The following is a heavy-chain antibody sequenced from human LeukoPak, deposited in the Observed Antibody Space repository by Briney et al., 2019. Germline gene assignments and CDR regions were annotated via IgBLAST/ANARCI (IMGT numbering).Heavy chain of an antibody. CDR2: ITSYSSTV. D-gene: IGHD2-2*01. V-gene: IGHV3-48*01. J-gene: IGHJ6*03. CDR3: AREKEGYCSRTSCYLDYYYYYMDV. CDR1: GFTFSSYS. Sequence: GGSLRLSCAASGFTFSSYSMNWVRQSPGKGLEWVSYITSYSSTVYYADSVKGRFTISRDNAKNSLYLQMNSLRAEDTAVYYCAREKEGYCSRTSCYLDYYYYYMDVWGKGTTVTISS.